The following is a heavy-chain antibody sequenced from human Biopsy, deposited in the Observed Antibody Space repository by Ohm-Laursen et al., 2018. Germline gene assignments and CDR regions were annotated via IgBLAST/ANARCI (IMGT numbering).Heavy chain of an antibody. CDR3: ARGPYGDNAGAFDV. CDR1: GGSFSGYD. CDR2: FSHTGTT. J-gene: IGHJ3*01. D-gene: IGHD4/OR15-4a*01. V-gene: IGHV4-34*01. Sequence: SDTLSLTCAVDGGSFSGYDWTWIRQPPGEGLEWVGEFSHTGTTIYNPSLKSRLTISVDKSKNHFSLRLTSVTAAGTATYFCARGPYGDNAGAFDVWGQGTVVTVSS.